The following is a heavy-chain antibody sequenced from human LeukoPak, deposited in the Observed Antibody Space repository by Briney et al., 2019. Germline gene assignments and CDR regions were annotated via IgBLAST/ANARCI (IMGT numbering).Heavy chain of an antibody. J-gene: IGHJ6*03. V-gene: IGHV1-24*01. CDR2: FDPEDGET. Sequence: GASVKVSCKVSGYTLTELSMHWVRQAPGKGLEWMGGFDPEDGETIYAQKFQGRVTMTEDTSTDTAYMELSSLRSEDTAVYYCATLAGSRITMVRGVQGYYYYYMDVWGKGTTVTVSS. CDR3: ATLAGSRITMVRGVQGYYYYYMDV. D-gene: IGHD3-10*01. CDR1: GYTLTELS.